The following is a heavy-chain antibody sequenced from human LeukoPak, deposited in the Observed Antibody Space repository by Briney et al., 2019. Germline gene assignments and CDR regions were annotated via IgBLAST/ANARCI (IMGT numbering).Heavy chain of an antibody. V-gene: IGHV4-39*01. Sequence: PSETPSLTCTVSGGSISSSSYYWGWIRQPPGKGLEWIGSIYYSGSTYYNPSLKSRVTISVDTSKNQFSLKLSSVTAADTAVYYCARRPQAVAGAFDIWGQGTMVTVSS. D-gene: IGHD6-19*01. CDR1: GGSISSSSYY. J-gene: IGHJ3*02. CDR2: IYYSGST. CDR3: ARRPQAVAGAFDI.